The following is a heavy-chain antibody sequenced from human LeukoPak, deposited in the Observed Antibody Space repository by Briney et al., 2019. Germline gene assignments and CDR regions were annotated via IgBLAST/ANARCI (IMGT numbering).Heavy chain of an antibody. CDR2: IIPIFGTA. CDR3: ARDAEPYSGSSDY. D-gene: IGHD1-26*01. CDR1: GGTFTSYA. J-gene: IGHJ4*02. Sequence: SVKVSCKASGGTFTSYAISWVRQAPGQGLEWMGGIIPIFGTANYAQKFQGRVTITADESTSTAYMELSSLRSEDTAVYYCARDAEPYSGSSDYWGQGTLVTVSS. V-gene: IGHV1-69*13.